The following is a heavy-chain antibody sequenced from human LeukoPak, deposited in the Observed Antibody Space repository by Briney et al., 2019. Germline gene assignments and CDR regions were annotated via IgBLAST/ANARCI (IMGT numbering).Heavy chain of an antibody. CDR2: PYYSGST. V-gene: IGHV4-59*05. Sequence: SETLSLTCTVSGVSISSYYWSWIRQPPGKGLEWIGSPYYSGSTYYNPSLKSRVTISVDTSKNQFSLNLSSVTAADTAVYYCARHSGHIYSGYDNNFDYWGQGTLVTVSS. CDR1: GVSISSYY. D-gene: IGHD5-12*01. CDR3: ARHSGHIYSGYDNNFDY. J-gene: IGHJ4*02.